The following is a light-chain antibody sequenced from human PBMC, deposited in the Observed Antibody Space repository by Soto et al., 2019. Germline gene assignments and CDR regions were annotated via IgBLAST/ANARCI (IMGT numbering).Light chain of an antibody. Sequence: EVVLTQSPGTLSLSPGERATLSCRASENVSNNYLAWYQQKPGQAPRILIFGSSHRAAGIPDRFSGSGSGTDFTLTISRLEPEDFAVYYCQQYGSSPPYTFGQGTKLEIK. V-gene: IGKV3-20*01. CDR1: ENVSNNY. CDR3: QQYGSSPPYT. J-gene: IGKJ2*01. CDR2: GSS.